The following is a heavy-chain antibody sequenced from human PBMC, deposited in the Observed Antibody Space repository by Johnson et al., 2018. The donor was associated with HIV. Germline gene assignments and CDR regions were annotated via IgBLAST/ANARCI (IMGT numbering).Heavy chain of an antibody. D-gene: IGHD3-22*01. J-gene: IGHJ3*02. CDR2: ISYDGSKK. CDR1: EFTFSSYA. CDR3: ARADITYSYYDSSGYYSHDAFDI. Sequence: QVQLVESGGGVVQPGRSLRLSCAASEFTFSSYAMHWVRQAPGKGLEWVAVISYDGSKKYYADSVKGRVTISRDNSKNMLYLQMNSLRAEDTAVYYCARADITYSYYDSSGYYSHDAFDIWGQGTMVTVSS. V-gene: IGHV3-30*04.